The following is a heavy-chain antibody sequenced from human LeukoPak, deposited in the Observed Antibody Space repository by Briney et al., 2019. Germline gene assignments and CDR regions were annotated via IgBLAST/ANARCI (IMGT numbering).Heavy chain of an antibody. Sequence: GASVKVSCKASGGTFSSTTINWVRQAPGQGLEWMGGIIPIFGTANYAQKFQGRVTITADESTSTAYMELSSLRSEDTAVYYCARRAVAGHFDYWGQGTLVTVSS. D-gene: IGHD6-19*01. CDR3: ARRAVAGHFDY. CDR1: GGTFSSTT. V-gene: IGHV1-69*01. J-gene: IGHJ4*02. CDR2: IIPIFGTA.